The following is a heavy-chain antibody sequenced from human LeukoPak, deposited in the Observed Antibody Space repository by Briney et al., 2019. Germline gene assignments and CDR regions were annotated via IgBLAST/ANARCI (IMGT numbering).Heavy chain of an antibody. V-gene: IGHV3-23*01. D-gene: IGHD4-11*01. CDR1: GFTVTSYA. CDR3: AKSHSARDAYFAY. J-gene: IGHJ4*02. Sequence: PGGSLRLSCAASGFTVTSYAMSWVRQAPGKGMEWLSRISDSDVRPCYAYPLMGRFTISGDTSQNRLYVQMNSLRADDTAIYFCAKSHSARDAYFAYWGQGALVTVSS. CDR2: ISDSDVRP.